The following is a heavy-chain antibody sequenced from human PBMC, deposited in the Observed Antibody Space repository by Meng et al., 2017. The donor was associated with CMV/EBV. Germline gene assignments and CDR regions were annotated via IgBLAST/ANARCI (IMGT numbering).Heavy chain of an antibody. CDR3: ARGLRLGKYQLLRGASGDY. D-gene: IGHD2-2*01. CDR1: GFTFSSYA. J-gene: IGHJ4*02. Sequence: GGSLRPSCAASGFTFSSYAMHWVRQAPGKGLEWVAVISYDGSNKYYADSVKGRFTISRDNSKNTLYLQMNSLRAEDTAVYYCARGLRLGKYQLLRGASGDYWGQGTLVTVSS. V-gene: IGHV3-30-3*01. CDR2: ISYDGSNK.